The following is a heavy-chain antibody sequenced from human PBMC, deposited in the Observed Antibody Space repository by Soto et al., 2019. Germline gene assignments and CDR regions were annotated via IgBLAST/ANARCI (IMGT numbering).Heavy chain of an antibody. CDR2: INGDGGTT. J-gene: IGHJ3*02. CDR3: ARINYYDSSGYYFTAFDM. CDR1: GFVFSSSW. Sequence: PGGSLRLSCSASGFVFSSSWMHWVRQAPGKGLVWVSRINGDGGTTTYADFVKGRFTISRDNAKNTVTLQMNSLRAEDTAVYYCARINYYDSSGYYFTAFDMWGQGTMVTVSS. V-gene: IGHV3-74*01. D-gene: IGHD3-22*01.